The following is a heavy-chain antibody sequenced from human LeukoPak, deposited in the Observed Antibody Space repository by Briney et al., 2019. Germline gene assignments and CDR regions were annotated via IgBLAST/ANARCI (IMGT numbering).Heavy chain of an antibody. J-gene: IGHJ4*02. CDR1: GHTFTGYY. V-gene: IGHV1-2*02. CDR3: ARDDTAMVTGEYYFDY. D-gene: IGHD5-18*01. Sequence: ASVKVSCKASGHTFTGYYMHWVRQAPGQGLEWTGWINPNSGGTNYAQKFQGRVTMTRDTSISTAYMELSRLRSDDTAVYYCARDDTAMVTGEYYFDYWGQGTLVTVSS. CDR2: INPNSGGT.